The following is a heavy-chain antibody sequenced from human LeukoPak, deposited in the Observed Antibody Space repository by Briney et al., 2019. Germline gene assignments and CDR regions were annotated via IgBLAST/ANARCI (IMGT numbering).Heavy chain of an antibody. J-gene: IGHJ6*03. Sequence: GGSLRLSCAASRFTFNNYWMSWVRQAPGKGLEWVANIKEDGSENYYVDSVKGRFTISRDNAKNSLYLQMNSLRAEDTAVYYCARDPYSGSYGNYYYYFMDVWGKGTTVTISS. CDR1: RFTFNNYW. D-gene: IGHD1-26*01. CDR2: IKEDGSEN. V-gene: IGHV3-7*01. CDR3: ARDPYSGSYGNYYYYFMDV.